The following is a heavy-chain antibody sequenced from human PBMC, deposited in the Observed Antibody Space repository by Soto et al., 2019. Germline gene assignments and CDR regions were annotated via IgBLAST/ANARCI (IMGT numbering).Heavy chain of an antibody. J-gene: IGHJ5*02. Sequence: QVQLQQWGAGLLKPSETLSLTCAVYGGSFSGYYWSWIRQPPGKGLEWIGEINHSGSTNYNPSLKSRVTISVDTSKNQFSLKLSSVTAADTAVYYCARVRRTRYGTWGNWFDPGAREPWSPSPQ. V-gene: IGHV4-34*01. CDR3: ARVRRTRYGTWGNWFDP. D-gene: IGHD4-17*01. CDR1: GGSFSGYY. CDR2: INHSGST.